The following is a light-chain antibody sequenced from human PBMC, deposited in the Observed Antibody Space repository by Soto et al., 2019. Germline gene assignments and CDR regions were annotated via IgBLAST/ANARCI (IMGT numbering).Light chain of an antibody. CDR3: QQFGSSREYA. Sequence: EIVLTQSPGTLSLSPGERATLSCRASQSVSSSQLAWYEQKPGQAPRLLIYGASTTATGVPDRFSGGRSGTDVSLTNIRAGPDESPFYYWQQFGSSREYAFGQGTKL. V-gene: IGKV3-20*01. CDR1: QSVSSSQ. J-gene: IGKJ2*01. CDR2: GAS.